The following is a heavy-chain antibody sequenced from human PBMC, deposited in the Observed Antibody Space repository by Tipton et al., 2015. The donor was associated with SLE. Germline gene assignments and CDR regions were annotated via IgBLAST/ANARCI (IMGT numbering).Heavy chain of an antibody. J-gene: IGHJ4*02. CDR2: IRSKVHGETT. V-gene: IGHV3-49*04. CDR1: GFTFGDFA. Sequence: SLRLSCTAAGFTFGDFAMSWVRQAPGKGLEWVGFIRSKVHGETTDYAASVKGRFTVSRDDSRSIAYLQMNTLTAEDTAMYYCARGGEHTKDADYWGQRTLVTVSS. D-gene: IGHD1-26*01. CDR3: ARGGEHTKDADY.